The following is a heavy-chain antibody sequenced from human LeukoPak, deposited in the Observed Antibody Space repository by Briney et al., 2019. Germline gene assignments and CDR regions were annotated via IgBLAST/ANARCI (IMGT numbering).Heavy chain of an antibody. D-gene: IGHD3-16*01. CDR3: ATAEGEN. CDR2: IYSGYGT. Sequence: PGGSLRLSCAASGFTGSSNHMSWVRKAPGKGLEWVSIIYSGYGTYYADSVKGRFTISRDNSKNTLYLQMNSLRAEDTAVYYCATAEGENWGQGTLVTVSS. J-gene: IGHJ4*02. V-gene: IGHV3-53*01. CDR1: GFTGSSNH.